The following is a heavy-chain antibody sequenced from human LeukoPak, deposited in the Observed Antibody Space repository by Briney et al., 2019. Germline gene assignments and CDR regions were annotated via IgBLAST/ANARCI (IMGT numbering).Heavy chain of an antibody. D-gene: IGHD6-13*01. CDR3: AKEPGSSWYYFDG. V-gene: IGHV3-23*01. J-gene: IGHJ4*02. CDR2: ISGSGGST. CDR1: GFTLSSYA. Sequence: PGGSLRLSCAASGFTLSSYAMSWVRQAPGKGLGWVSAISGSGGSTYYADSVKGRSTSSRENSKKTLYLQRNSLRAEDTAVYYWAKEPGSSWYYFDGWGQGTLVTVSS.